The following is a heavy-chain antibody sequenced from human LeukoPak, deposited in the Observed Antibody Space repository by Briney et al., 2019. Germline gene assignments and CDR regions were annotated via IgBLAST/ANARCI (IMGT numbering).Heavy chain of an antibody. CDR3: ARDQLNIRLVPAAASGPKYYYYIDV. V-gene: IGHV4-59*01. Sequence: SETLSLTCTVSGGSISSYYWSWIRQPPGKGLEWIGYIYYSGSTNYNPSLKSRVTISVDTSKNQFSLKLSSVTAADTAVYYCARDQLNIRLVPAAASGPKYYYYIDVWGKGTTVTVSS. CDR1: GGSISSYY. CDR2: IYYSGST. J-gene: IGHJ6*03. D-gene: IGHD6-13*01.